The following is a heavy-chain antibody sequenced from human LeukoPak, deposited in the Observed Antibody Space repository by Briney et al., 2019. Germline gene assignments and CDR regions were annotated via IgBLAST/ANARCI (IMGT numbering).Heavy chain of an antibody. J-gene: IGHJ4*02. CDR3: AKAAGSWLAHFDY. D-gene: IGHD2-15*01. Sequence: PGGSLRLSCAASGFTFSSYDMHWVRQAPGKGLQWVAIISYDGSNKYYADSVKGRFTISRDNSRNTLYLQMHSLRAEDTAVYYCAKAAGSWLAHFDYWGQGTLVTVSS. CDR1: GFTFSSYD. CDR2: ISYDGSNK. V-gene: IGHV3-30*18.